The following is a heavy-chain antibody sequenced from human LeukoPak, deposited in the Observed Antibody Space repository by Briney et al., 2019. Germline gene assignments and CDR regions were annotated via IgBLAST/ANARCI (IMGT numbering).Heavy chain of an antibody. CDR3: ARAAIIADTIPHFDY. CDR2: IYHSGTT. CDR1: GGSFSGYY. D-gene: IGHD5-12*01. J-gene: IGHJ4*02. Sequence: KPSETLSLTCAVYGGSFSGYYWSWIRQHPGKGLDWIGYIYHSGTTYYNPSLKSRVTISVDTSKNQFSLKLSSVTAADTAEYYCARAAIIADTIPHFDYWGQGTLVTVST. V-gene: IGHV4-34*09.